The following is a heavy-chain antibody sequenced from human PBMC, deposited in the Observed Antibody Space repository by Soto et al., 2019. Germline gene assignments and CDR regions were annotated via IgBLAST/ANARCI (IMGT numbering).Heavy chain of an antibody. CDR3: ARGGEGLDA. J-gene: IGHJ6*02. V-gene: IGHV4-59*11. CDR2: IYYTGDA. CDR1: GDSFTNHY. Sequence: PSETLSLTCSVSGDSFTNHYWSWIRQAPGKGLEWIGYIYYTGDAKYTSSLQSRVTISVDAPKRQVSLSLTSVTAADTAIYYCARGGEGLDAWGPGTAVTVSS. D-gene: IGHD3-16*01.